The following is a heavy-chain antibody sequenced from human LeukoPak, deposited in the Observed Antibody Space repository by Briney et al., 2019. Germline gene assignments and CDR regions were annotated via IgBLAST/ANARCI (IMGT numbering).Heavy chain of an antibody. Sequence: GRSLRLSCAASGFTFSSYGMHWVRQAPGKGLEWVAVISYDGSNKYYADSVKGRFTISRDNSKNTLYLQMNSLRAEDTAVYCCAKAYYYGSGTPFDPWGQGTLVTVSS. D-gene: IGHD3-10*01. CDR2: ISYDGSNK. J-gene: IGHJ5*02. V-gene: IGHV3-30*18. CDR3: AKAYYYGSGTPFDP. CDR1: GFTFSSYG.